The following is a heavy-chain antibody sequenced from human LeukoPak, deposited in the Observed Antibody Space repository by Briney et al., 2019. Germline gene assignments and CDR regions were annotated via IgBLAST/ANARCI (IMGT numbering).Heavy chain of an antibody. Sequence: GGSLRLSCAASGFTSSSYGMHWVRQPQGEGLEWVAVISYDGSKKSSAESVKGRFTISRDNFKNTLYLQMNSLRPEDTAVYFCARANGQLWTTPDYWGQGTLVTISS. CDR1: GFTSSSYG. CDR3: ARANGQLWTTPDY. CDR2: ISYDGSKK. D-gene: IGHD5-18*01. V-gene: IGHV3-30*03. J-gene: IGHJ4*02.